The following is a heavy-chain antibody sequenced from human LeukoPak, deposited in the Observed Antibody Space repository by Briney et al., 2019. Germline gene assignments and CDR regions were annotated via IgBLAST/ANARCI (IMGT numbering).Heavy chain of an antibody. CDR2: ISSSTSYI. D-gene: IGHD4-17*01. CDR3: ARAGGSTVSHSDY. J-gene: IGHJ4*02. V-gene: IGHV3-21*01. Sequence: GGSLRLSCAASGFIFSSYSMSWIRQAPGKGLEWVSSISSSTSYIYYADSVKGRFTISKDNAKNSLYLQMNSLRAEDTAVYYCARAGGSTVSHSDYWGQGTLVTVSS. CDR1: GFIFSSYS.